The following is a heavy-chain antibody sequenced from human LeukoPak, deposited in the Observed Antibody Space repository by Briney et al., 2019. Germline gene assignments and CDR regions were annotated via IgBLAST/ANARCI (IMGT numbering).Heavy chain of an antibody. Sequence: EASVKVSCKASGGTFSSYAISWVRQAPGQGLEWMGGIIPIFGTANYAQKFQGRVTITADESTSTAYMELSSLRSEDTAVYYCARDGVWCSGGSCYSDYWGQGTLVTVSS. CDR3: ARDGVWCSGGSCYSDY. CDR1: GGTFSSYA. V-gene: IGHV1-69*01. J-gene: IGHJ4*02. CDR2: IIPIFGTA. D-gene: IGHD2-15*01.